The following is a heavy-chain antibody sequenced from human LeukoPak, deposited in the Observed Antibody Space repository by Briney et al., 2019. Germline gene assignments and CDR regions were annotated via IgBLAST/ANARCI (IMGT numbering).Heavy chain of an antibody. CDR2: IYYSGYT. CDR3: AKHYMGSSYNRGLDS. V-gene: IGHV4-39*01. D-gene: IGHD3-10*01. J-gene: IGHJ4*02. Sequence: SETLSLTCTVSGGSISSSSYYWGWVRQPPGKGLEWIGSIYYSGYTYYNPSLESRVTISIDTSKNQFSLKLSSVTAADTAIYYCAKHYMGSSYNRGLDSWGQGTLVTVSS. CDR1: GGSISSSSYY.